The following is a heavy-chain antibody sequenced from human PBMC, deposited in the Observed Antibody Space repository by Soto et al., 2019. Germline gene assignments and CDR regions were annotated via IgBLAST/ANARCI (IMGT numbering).Heavy chain of an antibody. J-gene: IGHJ6*02. V-gene: IGHV1-69*13. Sequence: SVKVSCKASGGTFNNYPITWVRQAPGQGLEWMGGSIPIFGTANYAQKFQGRVTISVDESTSTAYMELSSLRSEDTAVYYCARGRGYSGDDHYYYFDMDVWGQGTTVTSP. CDR1: GGTFNNYP. CDR3: ARGRGYSGDDHYYYFDMDV. CDR2: SIPIFGTA. D-gene: IGHD5-12*01.